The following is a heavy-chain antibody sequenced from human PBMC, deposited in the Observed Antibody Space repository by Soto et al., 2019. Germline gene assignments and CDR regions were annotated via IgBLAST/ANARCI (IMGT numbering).Heavy chain of an antibody. J-gene: IGHJ1*01. Sequence: SETLSLTCAVSGGSITTNSYYWGLIRQPPGKGLEWIGSMSRSGSTHYNPSSKSRLTISLDMSKNHFSRDLRSVAAEDTAGYYRVDHFTAQYGGNFPHWRQGTAVTVPS. V-gene: IGHV4-39*02. CDR3: VDHFTAQYGGNFPH. CDR1: GGSITTNSYY. CDR2: MSRSGST. D-gene: IGHD2-15*01.